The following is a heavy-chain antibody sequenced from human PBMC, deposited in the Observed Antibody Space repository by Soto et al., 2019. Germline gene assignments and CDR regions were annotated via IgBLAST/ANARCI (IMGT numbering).Heavy chain of an antibody. CDR3: AKDLVEYCSGGSCYFRGMDY. D-gene: IGHD2-15*01. J-gene: IGHJ4*02. V-gene: IGHV3-30*18. CDR1: SFTFNCYA. CDR2: ISYDGRKK. Sequence: QVQLVESGGGVVQPGTSLRLSCAASSFTFNCYAMHWVRQAPGKGLEWVAVISYDGRKKYYADSGKGRFTVSRDNSKNTLYLQINSLRPEDTALYYCAKDLVEYCSGGSCYFRGMDYWGQGTLVTVSS.